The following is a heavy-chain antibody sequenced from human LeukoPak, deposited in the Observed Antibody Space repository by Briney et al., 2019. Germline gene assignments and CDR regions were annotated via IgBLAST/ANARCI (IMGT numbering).Heavy chain of an antibody. V-gene: IGHV4-59*01. CDR1: GGSISSYH. CDR2: IYYSGST. D-gene: IGHD6-6*01. Sequence: PSETLSLTCTVSGGSISSYHWSWIRQPPGKGLEWIGYIYYSGSTNYNPSLKSRVTISVDTSKNQFSLKLSSVTAADTAVYYCAGEQLARFDYWGQGTLVTVSS. J-gene: IGHJ4*02. CDR3: AGEQLARFDY.